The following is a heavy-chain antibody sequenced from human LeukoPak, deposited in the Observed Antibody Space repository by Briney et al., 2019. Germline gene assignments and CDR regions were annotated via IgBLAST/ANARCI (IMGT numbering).Heavy chain of an antibody. CDR1: GGSISSSSYY. V-gene: IGHV4-61*01. Sequence: SETLSLTCTVSGGSISSSSYYWSWIRQPPGKGLEWIGYIYYSGSTNYNPSLKSRVTISVDTSKNQFSLKLSSVTAADTAVYYCARERMGIAVLPPDHYYFDYWGQGTLVTVSS. CDR3: ARERMGIAVLPPDHYYFDY. J-gene: IGHJ4*02. CDR2: IYYSGST. D-gene: IGHD6-19*01.